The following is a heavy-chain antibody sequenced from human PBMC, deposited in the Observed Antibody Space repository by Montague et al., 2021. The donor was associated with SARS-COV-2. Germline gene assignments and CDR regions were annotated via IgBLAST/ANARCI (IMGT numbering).Heavy chain of an antibody. D-gene: IGHD4-17*01. V-gene: IGHV3-23*03. J-gene: IGHJ5*02. Sequence: SLRLSCAASGFTFSSYAMSWVRQAPGKGLEWVSVICSGGSSTYYADSVKGRFTISRDNSKNTLYLQMNSLRAEDTAVYYCATTTGLGSWGQGTLVTVSS. CDR1: GFTFSSYA. CDR2: ICSGGSST. CDR3: ATTTGLGS.